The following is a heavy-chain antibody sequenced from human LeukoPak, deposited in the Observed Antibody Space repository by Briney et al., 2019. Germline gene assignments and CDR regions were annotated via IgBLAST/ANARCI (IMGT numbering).Heavy chain of an antibody. Sequence: PGGSLRLSCAASGFTCSGCAMNWGRQAPGKGLDWVSGISGSGGTTYYADSVKGRFTISRDNSKNILYLQMNTLRAEDTAVYYCARDRHCSGGSCYGDAFDLWGQGTMVTVSS. V-gene: IGHV3-23*01. CDR1: GFTCSGCA. J-gene: IGHJ3*01. CDR2: ISGSGGTT. CDR3: ARDRHCSGGSCYGDAFDL. D-gene: IGHD2-15*01.